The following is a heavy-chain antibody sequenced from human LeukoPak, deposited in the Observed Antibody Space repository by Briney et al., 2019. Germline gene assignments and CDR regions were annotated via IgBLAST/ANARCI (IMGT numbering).Heavy chain of an antibody. Sequence: ASVKVSCKASGYTFTGYYMHWVRQAPGQGLEWMGWINPNSGGTNYAQKFQGRVTMTRDTSISTAYMELSRLRSDDPAVYYCARVKYSRGNWFDPWGQGTLVTVSS. D-gene: IGHD6-6*01. J-gene: IGHJ5*02. V-gene: IGHV1-2*02. CDR1: GYTFTGYY. CDR2: INPNSGGT. CDR3: ARVKYSRGNWFDP.